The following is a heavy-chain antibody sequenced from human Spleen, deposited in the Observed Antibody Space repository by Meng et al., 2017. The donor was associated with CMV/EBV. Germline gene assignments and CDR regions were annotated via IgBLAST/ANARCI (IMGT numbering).Heavy chain of an antibody. Sequence: LAGSGLTFRNYGMNWVRQGAEEGVVWVAIIWYDGSKTYYTDSVKERFTISRDNSKNTLYLQMNSLGAEDTAVYYCASHIAAVGTGYWGQGTLVTVSS. D-gene: IGHD6-13*01. J-gene: IGHJ4*02. CDR1: GLTFRNYG. CDR3: ASHIAAVGTGY. CDR2: IWYDGSKT. V-gene: IGHV3-33*01.